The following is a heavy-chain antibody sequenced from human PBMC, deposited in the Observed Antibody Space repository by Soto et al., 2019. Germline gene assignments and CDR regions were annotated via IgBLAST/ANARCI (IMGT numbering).Heavy chain of an antibody. CDR1: GGSISSGGYS. Sequence: QLQLQESGSGLVKPSQTLSLTCAVSGGSISSGGYSWSWVRQPPGKGLEWIGYIFHSGSTYYTPSLKSRVTIPVDRSKNQFSLKLSSVNAADTAVYYCARDRYDSSGYYAYFDYWGQGALVTVSS. J-gene: IGHJ4*02. D-gene: IGHD3-22*01. CDR2: IFHSGST. CDR3: ARDRYDSSGYYAYFDY. V-gene: IGHV4-30-2*01.